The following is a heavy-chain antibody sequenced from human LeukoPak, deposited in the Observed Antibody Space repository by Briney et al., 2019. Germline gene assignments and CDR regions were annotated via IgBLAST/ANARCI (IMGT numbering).Heavy chain of an antibody. V-gene: IGHV3-23*01. CDR1: GFTFSSYA. CDR3: AKESGSGSYLERYFDY. D-gene: IGHD1-26*01. CDR2: ISGSGGGT. Sequence: GGSLRLSCAASGFTFSSYAMSRVRQAPGKGLEWVSAISGSGGGTYNADSVKGRFTISRDNSKNMLYLQMNSLRAEDTAVYYCAKESGSGSYLERYFDYWGQGTLVTVSS. J-gene: IGHJ4*02.